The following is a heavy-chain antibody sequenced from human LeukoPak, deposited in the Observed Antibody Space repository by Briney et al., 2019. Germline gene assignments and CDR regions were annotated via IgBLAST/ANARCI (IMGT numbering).Heavy chain of an antibody. CDR2: IYTSGNT. D-gene: IGHD3-16*01. Sequence: PSETLSLTCTVSGGSISSSSYYWGWIRQPAGKGLEWIGRIYTSGNTNYNPSLKSRVTMSVDTSKNQFSLKLSSVTAADTAVYYCARVGDHALKDWGQGTLVTVSS. V-gene: IGHV4-61*02. J-gene: IGHJ4*02. CDR1: GGSISSSSYY. CDR3: ARVGDHALKD.